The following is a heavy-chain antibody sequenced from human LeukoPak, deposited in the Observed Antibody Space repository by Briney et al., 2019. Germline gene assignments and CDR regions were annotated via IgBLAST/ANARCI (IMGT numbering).Heavy chain of an antibody. CDR2: ISGRDGST. J-gene: IGHJ4*02. Sequence: PGGSLRLSCAASGFTFSSYGMSWVRQAPGKGLEWVSGISGRDGSTYYADSVKGRFTISRDNSKNTVYPQMNSLRVEDTALYYCAKDILGWTFDYWGPGTLVTVSS. CDR3: AKDILGWTFDY. CDR1: GFTFSSYG. V-gene: IGHV3-23*01. D-gene: IGHD2-15*01.